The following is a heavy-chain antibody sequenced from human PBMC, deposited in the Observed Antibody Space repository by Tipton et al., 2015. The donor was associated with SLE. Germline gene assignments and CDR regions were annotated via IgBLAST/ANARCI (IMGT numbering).Heavy chain of an antibody. CDR2: MYYSGIT. D-gene: IGHD3-3*01. CDR3: ARGSPFMEWERNWFDP. CDR1: GGSISSYY. Sequence: TLSLTCTVSGGSISSYYWSWIRQPPGEGLEWIGYMYYSGITNYNPSLNSRVTISVDTSKNQFSLKVNSVTAADTAVYYCARGSPFMEWERNWFDPWGQGTLVTVSS. V-gene: IGHV4-59*01. J-gene: IGHJ5*02.